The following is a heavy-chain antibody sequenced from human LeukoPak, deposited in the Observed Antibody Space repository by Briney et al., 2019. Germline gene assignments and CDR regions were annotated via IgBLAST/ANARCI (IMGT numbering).Heavy chain of an antibody. CDR3: ERRAGTDAFDI. V-gene: IGHV5-51*01. D-gene: IGHD3-10*01. Sequence: GESLKISCKGSGYNFTSYWIDWVRQMPGKGLEWMGIIYPGDSDTRYSPSFQGQVTISADKSISTAYLQWSSLKASDTAMYYCERRAGTDAFDIWGQGTMVTVSS. J-gene: IGHJ3*02. CDR1: GYNFTSYW. CDR2: IYPGDSDT.